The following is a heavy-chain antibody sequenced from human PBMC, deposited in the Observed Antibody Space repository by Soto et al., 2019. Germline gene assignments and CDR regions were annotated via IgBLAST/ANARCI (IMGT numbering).Heavy chain of an antibody. CDR2: IYYSGST. CDR3: ARGGDAYKNGH. Sequence: SETLSLTCTVSGGSISSGDYYWSWIRQPPGKGLEWIGYIYYSGSTYYNPSLKSRVTISVDTSKNQFSLKLTSVNAADTAVYYCARGGDAYKNGHWGQGTLVTVSS. D-gene: IGHD2-21*01. CDR1: GGSISSGDYY. J-gene: IGHJ4*02. V-gene: IGHV4-30-4*02.